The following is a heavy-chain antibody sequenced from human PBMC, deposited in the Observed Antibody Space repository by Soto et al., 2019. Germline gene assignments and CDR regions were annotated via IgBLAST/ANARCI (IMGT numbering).Heavy chain of an antibody. J-gene: IGHJ6*02. V-gene: IGHV3-15*01. CDR3: TTDPTASYYYYGMDV. Sequence: GGSLRLSCAASGFTFSNAWMSWVRQAPGKGLEWVGRIKSKTDGGTTDYAAPVKGRFTISRDDSKNTLYLQMNSLKTEDTAVYYCTTDPTASYYYYGMDVWGQGTTVTVSS. CDR2: IKSKTDGGTT. CDR1: GFTFSNAW.